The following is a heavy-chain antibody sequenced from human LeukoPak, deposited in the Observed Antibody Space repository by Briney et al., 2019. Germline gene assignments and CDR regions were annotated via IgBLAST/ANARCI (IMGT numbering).Heavy chain of an antibody. CDR1: GYTFTGYY. CDR2: INPNSGGT. D-gene: IGHD3-22*01. Sequence: ASVKASCKASGYTFTGYYMHWVRQAPGQGLEWMGRINPNSGGTNYAQKFQGRVTMTRDTSISTAYMELSRLRSDDTAVYYCASEGDYYDSSGYYSEGAFDYWGQGTLVTVSS. V-gene: IGHV1-2*06. J-gene: IGHJ4*02. CDR3: ASEGDYYDSSGYYSEGAFDY.